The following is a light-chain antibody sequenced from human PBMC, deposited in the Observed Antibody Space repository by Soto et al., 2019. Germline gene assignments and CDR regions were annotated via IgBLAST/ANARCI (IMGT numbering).Light chain of an antibody. J-gene: IGKJ4*01. Sequence: DIQLTQSPSFLSASVGDRVTITCPASQGISSDLAWYQQKPGKAPKLLIYAASTLQGGVPSTFSGSGSGTEFTLTIISLQPEDFATYYCQQLNSFPLTFGGGTKVDIK. CDR3: QQLNSFPLT. V-gene: IGKV1-9*01. CDR1: QGISSD. CDR2: AAS.